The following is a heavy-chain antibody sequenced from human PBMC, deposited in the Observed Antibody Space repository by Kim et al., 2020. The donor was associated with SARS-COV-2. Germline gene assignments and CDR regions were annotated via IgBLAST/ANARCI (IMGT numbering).Heavy chain of an antibody. CDR1: GGSFSGYY. CDR3: ARGPTHYYGSGSTLDY. Sequence: SETLSLTCAVYGGSFSGYYWSWIRQPPGKGLEWIGEINHSGSTNYNPSLKSRVTISVDTSKNQFSLKLSSVTAADTAVYYCARGPTHYYGSGSTLDYWGQGTLVTVSS. CDR2: INHSGST. J-gene: IGHJ4*02. D-gene: IGHD3-10*01. V-gene: IGHV4-34*01.